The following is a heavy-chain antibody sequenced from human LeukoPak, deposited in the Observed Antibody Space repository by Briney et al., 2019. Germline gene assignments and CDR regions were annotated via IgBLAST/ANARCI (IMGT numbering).Heavy chain of an antibody. CDR1: GGSISSYY. V-gene: IGHV4-59*08. Sequence: PSETLSLTCTVSGGSISSYYWSWIRQPPGKGLEWIGYIYYSGSTNYNPSLKSRVTISVDTSQNQFSLKLSSVTAADTAVYYCARHSPMGSYCGGDCPINWFDPWGQGTLVTVSS. J-gene: IGHJ5*02. D-gene: IGHD2-21*01. CDR3: ARHSPMGSYCGGDCPINWFDP. CDR2: IYYSGST.